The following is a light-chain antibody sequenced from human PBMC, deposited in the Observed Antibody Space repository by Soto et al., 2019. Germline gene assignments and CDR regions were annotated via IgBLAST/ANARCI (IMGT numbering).Light chain of an antibody. CDR2: DAS. Sequence: EIGLTQSPATLSLSPGERATLSCRASQSVSSYLAWYQQKPGQAPRLLIYDASNRATGIPARFSGSGSGTDFTPTISSLEPEDFAVYYCQQRSNWPPITFGQGTRLEIK. CDR1: QSVSSY. CDR3: QQRSNWPPIT. V-gene: IGKV3-11*01. J-gene: IGKJ5*01.